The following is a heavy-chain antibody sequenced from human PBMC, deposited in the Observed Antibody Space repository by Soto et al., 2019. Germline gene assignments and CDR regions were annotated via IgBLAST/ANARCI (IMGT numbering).Heavy chain of an antibody. CDR1: GYTFTGYY. V-gene: IGHV1-2*04. CDR3: ARALLSTGYTPSLSNGMDV. D-gene: IGHD3-9*01. J-gene: IGHJ6*02. CDR2: INPNSGAT. Sequence: ASVKVSCKASGYTFTGYYMHWVRQAPGQWLEWMGWINPNSGATNYAQKFQGWVTMTRDTSISTAYMELSRLRSDDTAVYYCARALLSTGYTPSLSNGMDVWGQGTTVTVSS.